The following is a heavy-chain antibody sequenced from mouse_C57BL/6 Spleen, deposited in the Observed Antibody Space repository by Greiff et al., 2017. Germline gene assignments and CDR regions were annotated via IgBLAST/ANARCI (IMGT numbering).Heavy chain of an antibody. CDR3: ASSYSNYVGYAKDY. J-gene: IGHJ4*01. V-gene: IGHV1-31*01. Sequence: VQLQQSGPELVKPGASVTISCKASGYSFTGYYMHWVKQSHGHILDWIGYIYPYNGVSSYNQKFKGKATLTVDKSSSTAYMELRSLTSEDSAVYYCASSYSNYVGYAKDYWGQGTSVTVSA. D-gene: IGHD2-5*01. CDR2: IYPYNGVS. CDR1: GYSFTGYY.